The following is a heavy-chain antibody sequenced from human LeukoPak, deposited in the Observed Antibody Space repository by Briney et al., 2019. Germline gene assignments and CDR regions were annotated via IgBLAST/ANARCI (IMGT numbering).Heavy chain of an antibody. Sequence: PGGSLRLSCAASGFTFSSYSMNWVHQAPGKGLEWVSYISSSSSTIYYADSVKGRFTISRDNAKNSLYLQMNSLRAEDTAVYYCARGYCSGGSCSDYWGQGTLVTVSS. CDR2: ISSSSSTI. V-gene: IGHV3-48*04. J-gene: IGHJ4*02. D-gene: IGHD2-15*01. CDR1: GFTFSSYS. CDR3: ARGYCSGGSCSDY.